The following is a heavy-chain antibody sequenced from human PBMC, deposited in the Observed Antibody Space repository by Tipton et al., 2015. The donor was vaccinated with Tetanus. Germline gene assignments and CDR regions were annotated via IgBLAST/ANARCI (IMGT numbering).Heavy chain of an antibody. CDR3: AKMFGSGTWNNLVDY. J-gene: IGHJ4*01. CDR1: GFNLNNYA. D-gene: IGHD3-10*01. CDR2: IYSGSSST. V-gene: IGHV3-23*03. Sequence: SLRLSCAASGFNLNNYAMSWVRQAPGKALEWVSVIYSGSSSTYYADSVKGRFIVSRDNSKNTLYLQMTSLRTDDTAVYYCAKMFGSGTWNNLVDYWGQGNLVTVPS.